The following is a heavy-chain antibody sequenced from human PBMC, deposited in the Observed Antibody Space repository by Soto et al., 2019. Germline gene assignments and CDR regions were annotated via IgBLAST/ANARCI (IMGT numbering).Heavy chain of an antibody. CDR3: AREGNYHEF. V-gene: IGHV3-11*06. D-gene: IGHD3-10*01. CDR2: ITWSSSYI. CDR1: GFTFSDYH. Sequence: GGSLRLSCAASGFTFSDYHMTWIRQAPGKGLESVSYITWSSSYISYADSVEGRFTISRDDAKNSVYLQMNSLRPDDTAVYYCAREGNYHEFWGQGTLVTVSS. J-gene: IGHJ4*02.